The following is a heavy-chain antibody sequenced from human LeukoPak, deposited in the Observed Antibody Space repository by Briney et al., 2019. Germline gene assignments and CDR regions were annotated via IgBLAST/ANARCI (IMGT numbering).Heavy chain of an antibody. CDR2: IYPGDSDT. D-gene: IGHD6-19*01. CDR3: ARHGLRIAVGGFYGVYGMGV. V-gene: IGHV5-51*01. Sequence: GESLKISCKGSGYSFTSYWIGWVRQMPGKGLEWMGIIYPGDSDTRYSPSFQGQVTISADKSISTAYLQWSSLKASDTAMYYCARHGLRIAVGGFYGVYGMGVWGQGTTVTVSS. CDR1: GYSFTSYW. J-gene: IGHJ6*02.